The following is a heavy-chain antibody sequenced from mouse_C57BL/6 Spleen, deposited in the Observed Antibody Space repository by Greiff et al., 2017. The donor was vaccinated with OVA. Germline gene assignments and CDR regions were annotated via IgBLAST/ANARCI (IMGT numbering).Heavy chain of an antibody. CDR1: GYTFTSYW. Sequence: EVHLVESGTVLARPGASVKMSCKTSGYTFTSYWMHWVKQRPGQGLEWIGAIYPGNSDTSYNQKFKGKATLTADKSSSTAYMQLSSLTSEDSAVYFCARSTGITYFDYWGQGTTLTVSS. CDR2: IYPGNSDT. CDR3: ARSTGITYFDY. J-gene: IGHJ2*01. D-gene: IGHD1-1*01. V-gene: IGHV1-5*01.